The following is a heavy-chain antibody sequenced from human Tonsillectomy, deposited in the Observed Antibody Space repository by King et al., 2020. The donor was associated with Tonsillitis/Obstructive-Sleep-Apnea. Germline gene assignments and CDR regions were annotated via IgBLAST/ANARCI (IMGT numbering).Heavy chain of an antibody. CDR1: GFTFSSYA. CDR3: AREGSYGDYLDY. D-gene: IGHD4-17*01. J-gene: IGHJ4*02. CDR2: MSHDGSNK. V-gene: IGHV3-30*01. Sequence: VQLVESGGGVVQPGRSLRLSCAASGFTFSSYAMHWVRQAPGKGLQWVAVMSHDGSNKYYADSVKGRFTISRDISKNTLFLQMNSLRAEDPAVFYCAREGSYGDYLDYWGQGTLVTVSS.